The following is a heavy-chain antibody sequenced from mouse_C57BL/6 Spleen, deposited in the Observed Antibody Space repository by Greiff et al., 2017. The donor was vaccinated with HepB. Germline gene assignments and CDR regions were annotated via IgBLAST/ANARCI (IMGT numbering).Heavy chain of an antibody. Sequence: EVKLVESGGGLVKPGGSLKLSCAASGFTFSSYAMSWVRQTPEKRLEWVATISDGGSYTYYPDNVKGRFTISRDNAKNNLYLQMSHLKSEDTAMYYCARAGDDLAWFAYWGQGTLVTVSA. CDR1: GFTFSSYA. V-gene: IGHV5-4*03. CDR2: ISDGGSYT. J-gene: IGHJ3*01. CDR3: ARAGDDLAWFAY.